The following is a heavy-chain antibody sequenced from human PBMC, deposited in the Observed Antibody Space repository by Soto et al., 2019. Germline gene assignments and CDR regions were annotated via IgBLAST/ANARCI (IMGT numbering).Heavy chain of an antibody. CDR3: ARPMQPMGEFDY. CDR2: IYYSGST. D-gene: IGHD2-21*01. CDR1: GGSISSYY. Sequence: SETLSLTCTVSGGSISSYYWSWIRQPPGKGLEWIGYIYYSGSTNYNPSLKSRVTISVGTSKNQYSLKLSSVTAADTAVYYCARPMQPMGEFDYWAQGTTVTV. J-gene: IGHJ4*02. V-gene: IGHV4-59*01.